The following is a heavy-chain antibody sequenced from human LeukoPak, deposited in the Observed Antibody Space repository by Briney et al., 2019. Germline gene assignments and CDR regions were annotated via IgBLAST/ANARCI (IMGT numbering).Heavy chain of an antibody. CDR3: ARDGSLVSYYYYMDV. CDR2: IYYSGST. D-gene: IGHD3-16*01. J-gene: IGHJ6*03. Sequence: GSLRLSCAASGFTFSSYSMNWVRQAPGKGLEWIGSIYYSGSTYYNPSLKSRVTMSVDTSKNQFSLKLSSVTAADTAVYYCARDGSLVSYYYYMDVWGKGTTVTISS. V-gene: IGHV4-39*07. CDR1: GFTFSSYS.